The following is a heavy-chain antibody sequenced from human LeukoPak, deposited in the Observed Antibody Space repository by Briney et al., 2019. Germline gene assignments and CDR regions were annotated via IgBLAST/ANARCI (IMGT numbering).Heavy chain of an antibody. CDR2: ISSSSSTI. Sequence: GGSLRLSCAPSGFTVSSNFMSWVRQAPGKGLEWVSYISSSSSTIYYADSVKGRFTISRDNSKNTLYLQMNSLRAEDTAVYYCARLYYYDPRDFDYWGQGTLVTVSS. J-gene: IGHJ4*02. V-gene: IGHV3-48*01. CDR1: GFTVSSNF. D-gene: IGHD3-22*01. CDR3: ARLYYYDPRDFDY.